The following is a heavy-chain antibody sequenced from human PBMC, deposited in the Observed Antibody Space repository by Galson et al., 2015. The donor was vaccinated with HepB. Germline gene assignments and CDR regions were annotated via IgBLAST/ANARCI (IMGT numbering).Heavy chain of an antibody. J-gene: IGHJ4*02. CDR3: ARGAEYYYDSSAHY. CDR1: GFTFSSYA. D-gene: IGHD3-22*01. V-gene: IGHV3-30*04. CDR2: ISYDGSNK. Sequence: SLRLSCAASGFTFSSYAMHWVRQAPGKGLEWVAVISYDGSNKYYADSVKGRFTISRDNSKNTLYLQMNSLRAEDTAVYYCARGAEYYYDSSAHYWGQGTLVTVSS.